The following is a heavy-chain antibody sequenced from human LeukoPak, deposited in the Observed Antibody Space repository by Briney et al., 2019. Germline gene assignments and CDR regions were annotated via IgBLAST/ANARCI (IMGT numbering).Heavy chain of an antibody. CDR2: ISSSSSTI. V-gene: IGHV3-48*04. CDR1: GVTFSSYS. Sequence: AGGSLRLSCATSGVTFSSYSMNWVRQAPGKGLEWVSYISSSSSTIYYADSVKGRFTVSRDNAKSSLYLQMNSLRAEDTALYYCAKSSGDSYFDYWGQGTLVTVSS. CDR3: AKSSGDSYFDY. J-gene: IGHJ4*02. D-gene: IGHD3-10*01.